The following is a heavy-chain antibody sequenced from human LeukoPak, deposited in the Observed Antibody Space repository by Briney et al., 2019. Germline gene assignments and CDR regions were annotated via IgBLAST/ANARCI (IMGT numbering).Heavy chain of an antibody. J-gene: IGHJ4*02. CDR1: GFTFSTYS. Sequence: GGSLRLSCAASGFTFSTYSMNWVRQAPGKGLEWVSSVSSSGSYIYYADSVKGRFTISRDNAKNSLYLQMNSLRAEDTAVYYCASEILTGYGYWGQGTLVTVSS. CDR3: ASEILTGYGY. V-gene: IGHV3-21*01. CDR2: VSSSGSYI. D-gene: IGHD3-9*01.